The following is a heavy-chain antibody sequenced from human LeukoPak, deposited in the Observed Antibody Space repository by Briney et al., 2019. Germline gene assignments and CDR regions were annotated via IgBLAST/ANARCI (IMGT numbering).Heavy chain of an antibody. CDR3: ARQTRTMIVVVLRLDAFDI. D-gene: IGHD3-22*01. Sequence: SETLSLTCTVSGGSISSSSYYWGWIRQPPGKGLEWIGSIYYSGSTYYNPSLKSRVTISVDTSKNQFSLKLSSVTAADTAVYYCARQTRTMIVVVLRLDAFDIWGQGTMVTVSS. CDR2: IYYSGST. V-gene: IGHV4-39*01. J-gene: IGHJ3*02. CDR1: GGSISSSSYY.